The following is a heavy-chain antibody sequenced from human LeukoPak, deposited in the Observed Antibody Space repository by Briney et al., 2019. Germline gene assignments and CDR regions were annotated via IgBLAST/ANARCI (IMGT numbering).Heavy chain of an antibody. Sequence: SETLSLTCTVSGGSISSYYWSWIRQPPGKGLEWIGYIYYSGSTNYNPSLKSRVTISVDTSKNQLSLKLSSVTAADTAVYYCARGPAAGYYIDYWGQGTLVTVSS. CDR3: ARGPAAGYYIDY. D-gene: IGHD3-9*01. CDR1: GGSISSYY. V-gene: IGHV4-59*01. CDR2: IYYSGST. J-gene: IGHJ4*02.